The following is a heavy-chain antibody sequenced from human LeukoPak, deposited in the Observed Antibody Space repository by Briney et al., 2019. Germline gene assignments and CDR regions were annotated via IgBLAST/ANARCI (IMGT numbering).Heavy chain of an antibody. J-gene: IGHJ3*02. Sequence: GGSLRLSCAASGFTFSSYAMSWVRQAPGKGLDCVSAISGSGGSTYYADSVKGRFTISRDNSKNTLYLQMNSLRAEDTAVYYCAKDCVGATPGDAFDIWGQGTMVTVSS. CDR1: GFTFSSYA. CDR2: ISGSGGST. CDR3: AKDCVGATPGDAFDI. V-gene: IGHV3-23*01. D-gene: IGHD1-26*01.